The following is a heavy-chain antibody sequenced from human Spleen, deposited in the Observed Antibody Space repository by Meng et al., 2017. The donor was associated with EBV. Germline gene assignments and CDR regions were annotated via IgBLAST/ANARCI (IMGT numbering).Heavy chain of an antibody. D-gene: IGHD5/OR15-5a*01. CDR2: VHHSGST. CDR3: ARPFPSIVSPRLDPFGE. J-gene: IGHJ4*02. V-gene: IGHV4-39*02. Sequence: HRHESRPGLVKPPETLSRTCAVPGGSISSFSYWAWIRQSPGRGLEWIGSVHHSGSTYYSPSFKSRITVSVDTSRNHFSLRLTSVTAADTAVYYCARPFPSIVSPRLDPFGEWGPGTLVTVSS. CDR1: GGSISSFSY.